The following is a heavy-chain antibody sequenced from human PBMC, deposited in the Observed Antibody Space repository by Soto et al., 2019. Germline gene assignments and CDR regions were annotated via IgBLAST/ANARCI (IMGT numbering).Heavy chain of an antibody. J-gene: IGHJ6*02. CDR2: IYPGDSDT. D-gene: IGHD3-22*01. CDR1: GYSFTSYW. CDR3: ARLGGYDSSGYEYYYYYGMDV. Sequence: GEPLKNSCKGSGYSFTSYWIGWVRQMPGKGLEWMGIIYPGDSDTRYSPSFQGQVTISADKSISTAYLRWSSLKASDTAMYYCARLGGYDSSGYEYYYYYGMDVWGQGTTVTVSS. V-gene: IGHV5-51*01.